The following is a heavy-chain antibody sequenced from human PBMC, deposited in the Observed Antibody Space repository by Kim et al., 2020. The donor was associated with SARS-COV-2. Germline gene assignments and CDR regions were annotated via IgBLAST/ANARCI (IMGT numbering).Heavy chain of an antibody. J-gene: IGHJ4*02. CDR1: GFTFSIYS. Sequence: GGSLRLSCAASGFTFSIYSVTWVRQAPGKGLEWVSLITSSSTYIYYADSVKGRFTISRDNAKSSLYLQMSSLRAEDTAVYYCARVRSGYDANFGSGWTYDCWGQGTLVTVSS. V-gene: IGHV3-21*01. D-gene: IGHD5-12*01. CDR2: ITSSSTYI. CDR3: ARVRSGYDANFGSGWTYDC.